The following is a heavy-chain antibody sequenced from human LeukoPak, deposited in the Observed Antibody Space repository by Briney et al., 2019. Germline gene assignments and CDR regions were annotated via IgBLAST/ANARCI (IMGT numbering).Heavy chain of an antibody. V-gene: IGHV3-30-3*01. CDR2: ISYDGSNK. CDR3: AKDLNTGYDSSGYFDY. CDR1: GFTFSSYA. J-gene: IGHJ4*02. Sequence: GGSLRLSCAASGFTFSSYAMHWVRQAPGKGLEWVAVISYDGSNKYYADSVKGRFTISRDNSKNTLYLQMNSLRAEDTAVYYCAKDLNTGYDSSGYFDYWGQGTLVTVSS. D-gene: IGHD3-22*01.